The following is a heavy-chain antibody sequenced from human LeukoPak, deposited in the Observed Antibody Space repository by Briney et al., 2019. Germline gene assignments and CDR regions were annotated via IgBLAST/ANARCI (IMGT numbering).Heavy chain of an antibody. V-gene: IGHV3-30*19. D-gene: IGHD3-22*01. Sequence: GGSLRLSCATSGFTFSHYGMHWVRQAPGKGLEWVAVISYDGSNKYYADSVKGRFTISRDNSKNTLYLQMNSLRAEDTAVYYCARDLYYYDSSGYLEFGGQGTLVTVSS. CDR1: GFTFSHYG. J-gene: IGHJ4*02. CDR3: ARDLYYYDSSGYLEF. CDR2: ISYDGSNK.